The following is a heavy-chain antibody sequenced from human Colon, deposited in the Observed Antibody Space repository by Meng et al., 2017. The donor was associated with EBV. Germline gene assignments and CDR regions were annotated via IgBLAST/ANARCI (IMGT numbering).Heavy chain of an antibody. J-gene: IGHJ4*02. V-gene: IGHV1-18*01. CDR2: FVNNVDT. Sequence: VPLLQSGAEVKKPGASVGVSCEASGYTFASYGISWLRQAPGQGLEWMGWFVNNVDTYSAQKFQGRVTMTTDTHTSTAFMELRSLRSDDTAVYYCARGTPGRSYSDYWGQGTLVTVSS. CDR3: ARGTPGRSYSDY. D-gene: IGHD3-10*01. CDR1: GYTFASYG.